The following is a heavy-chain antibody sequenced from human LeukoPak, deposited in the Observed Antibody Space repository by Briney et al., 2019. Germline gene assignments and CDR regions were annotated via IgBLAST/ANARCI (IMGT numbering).Heavy chain of an antibody. CDR1: GGTFSSYA. J-gene: IGHJ4*02. CDR2: IIPIFGTA. D-gene: IGHD3-10*01. Sequence: SVKVSCKASGGTFSSYAISWVRQAPGQGLEWMGGIIPIFGTANYAQKFQGRVTITADESTSTAYMELSSLRSEDTAVYYCARDLSLYYYGSGSPAGYWGQGTLVTVSS. CDR3: ARDLSLYYYGSGSPAGY. V-gene: IGHV1-69*13.